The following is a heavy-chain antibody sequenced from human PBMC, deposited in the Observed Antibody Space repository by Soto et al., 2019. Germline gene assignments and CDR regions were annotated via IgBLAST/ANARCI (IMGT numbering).Heavy chain of an antibody. V-gene: IGHV1-69*10. CDR3: ARGPFRPSAMDV. J-gene: IGHJ6*02. CDR1: GDNFKKKV. CDR2: TIPALGKT. D-gene: IGHD3-10*01. Sequence: GASGKVSCKTSGDNFKKKVFTWVRKAPGQGLEWMGGTIPALGKTHYIEKFQGRVTITVDDATRTVYMEVRDLTSEDTAIYYCARGPFRPSAMDVWGPGNTVTVFS.